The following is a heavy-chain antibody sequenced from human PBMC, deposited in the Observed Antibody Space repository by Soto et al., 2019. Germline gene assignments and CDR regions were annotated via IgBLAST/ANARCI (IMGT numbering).Heavy chain of an antibody. J-gene: IGHJ4*02. CDR3: TTEGFLEWLLQTDY. Sequence: GSLRLSCAASGFTFSNAWMSWVRQAPGKGLEWVGRIKSKTDGGTTDYAAPVKGRFTISRDDSKNTLYLQMNSLKTEDTAVYYCTTEGFLEWLLQTDYWGQGTLVTVSS. CDR2: IKSKTDGGTT. D-gene: IGHD3-3*01. V-gene: IGHV3-15*01. CDR1: GFTFSNAW.